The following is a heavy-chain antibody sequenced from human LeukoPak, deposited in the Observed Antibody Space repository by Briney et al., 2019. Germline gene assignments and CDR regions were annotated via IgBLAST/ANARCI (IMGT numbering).Heavy chain of an antibody. CDR1: GFTFSSYS. CDR2: ISSSSVYI. D-gene: IGHD3-10*01. CDR3: ARDRGGFWYFDY. Sequence: GGSLRLSCAASGFTFSSYSVNWVRQAPGKGLEWVSSISSSSVYIYYADSVKGRFTISRDNAKKSLYLQMNSLRAEDTAVYYCARDRGGFWYFDYWGQGTLVTVSS. V-gene: IGHV3-21*01. J-gene: IGHJ4*02.